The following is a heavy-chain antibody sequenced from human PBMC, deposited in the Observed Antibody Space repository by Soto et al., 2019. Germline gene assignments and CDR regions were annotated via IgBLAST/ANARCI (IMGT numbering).Heavy chain of an antibody. D-gene: IGHD1-1*01. CDR2: IKADGSNT. Sequence: GGSLRLSCAASGFTFSSFWMHWVRQAPGKGLVWVSVIKADGSNTAYADSVKGRFTISRDSAKNMLYLQMSSLRVEDTAVYFCVSDRGYTMDVWGQGTTVTVSS. J-gene: IGHJ6*02. V-gene: IGHV3-74*01. CDR1: GFTFSSFW. CDR3: VSDRGYTMDV.